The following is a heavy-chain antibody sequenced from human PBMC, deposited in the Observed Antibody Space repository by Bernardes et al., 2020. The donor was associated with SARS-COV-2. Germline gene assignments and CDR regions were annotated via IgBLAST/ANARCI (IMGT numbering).Heavy chain of an antibody. CDR2: ISSNGGSI. J-gene: IGHJ6*02. Sequence: GGSLRLSCAASGFTFSSYAMHWVRQAPGKGLAYVSGISSNGGSIYYANSVKGRFTISRDNSKNTLYLQMGSLRAEDMAVYYCARSTLGSRVHYYGMDVWGQVTTVTVSS. CDR1: GFTFSSYA. CDR3: ARSTLGSRVHYYGMDV. V-gene: IGHV3-64*01. D-gene: IGHD1-26*01.